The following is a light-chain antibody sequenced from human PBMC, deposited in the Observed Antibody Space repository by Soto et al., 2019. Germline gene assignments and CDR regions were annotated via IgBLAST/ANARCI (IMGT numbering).Light chain of an antibody. V-gene: IGKV3-15*01. Sequence: EIVMTQSPATLSVSPGERATLSCRASQSVSSNLAWYQQKPGQAPRLLIYGASTRATGIPARFSGSGSGTECTLTSSSLQPEDFAVYYGQQYNNWPWTFGQGTKVEIK. J-gene: IGKJ1*01. CDR3: QQYNNWPWT. CDR2: GAS. CDR1: QSVSSN.